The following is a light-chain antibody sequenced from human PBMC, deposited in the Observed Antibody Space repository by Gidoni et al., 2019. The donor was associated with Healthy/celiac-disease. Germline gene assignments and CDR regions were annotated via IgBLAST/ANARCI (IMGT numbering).Light chain of an antibody. V-gene: IGKV1-5*03. CDR3: QQYWGT. CDR1: QSISSW. J-gene: IGKJ1*01. Sequence: PSTLSASVGDRVTITCRASQSISSWLAWYQQKPGKAPKLLIYKASSLESGVPSRFSGSGSGTEFTLTISSLQPDDFATYYCQQYWGTFGQXTKVEIK. CDR2: KAS.